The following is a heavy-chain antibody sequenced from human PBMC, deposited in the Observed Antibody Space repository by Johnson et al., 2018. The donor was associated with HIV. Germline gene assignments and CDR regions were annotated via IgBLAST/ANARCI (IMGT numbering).Heavy chain of an antibody. CDR1: GFTFSDSY. V-gene: IGHV3-11*04. D-gene: IGHD1-7*01. Sequence: QVQLAESGGGLVKPGGSLRLSCAASGFTFSDSYMSWIRQAPGKGLEWVSYISGRGITIYYSDSVKGRFTISRDNAKNSLYLQMNSLRAEDTAMYYCARSATGTTADAFDIWGQGTMVTVSS. CDR3: ARSATGTTADAFDI. J-gene: IGHJ3*02. CDR2: ISGRGITI.